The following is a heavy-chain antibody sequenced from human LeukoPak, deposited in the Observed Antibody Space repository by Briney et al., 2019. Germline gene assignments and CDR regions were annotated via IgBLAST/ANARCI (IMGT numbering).Heavy chain of an antibody. CDR3: GRVEGITAEEGD. CDR1: GYTFTSYY. V-gene: IGHV1-46*01. CDR2: ILPRDGST. D-gene: IGHD1-20*01. Sequence: ASVTVSCTASGYTFTSYYMHWVRQAPGQGLEWMGLILPRDGSTTYAQKFQGRVTMTTDTSTNTVYMELNSLRSEDTAVYYCGRVEGITAEEGDWGQGTLVTVSS. J-gene: IGHJ4*02.